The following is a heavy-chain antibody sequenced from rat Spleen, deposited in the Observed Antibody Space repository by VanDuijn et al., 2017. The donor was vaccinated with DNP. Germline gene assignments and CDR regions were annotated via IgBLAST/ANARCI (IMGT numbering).Heavy chain of an antibody. Sequence: EVQLVESGGDLVHPGRSLKLSCVASGFTFNNYWMTWFRQVPGKGLEWVASISSSGGNTYYPDSVKGRFTISRDNAENTLYLQMNSLRSEDTATYYCARGSGGVRWYFDFWGPGTMVTVSS. CDR2: ISSSGGNT. CDR3: ARGSGGVRWYFDF. CDR1: GFTFNNYW. D-gene: IGHD1-4*01. V-gene: IGHV5-31*01. J-gene: IGHJ1*01.